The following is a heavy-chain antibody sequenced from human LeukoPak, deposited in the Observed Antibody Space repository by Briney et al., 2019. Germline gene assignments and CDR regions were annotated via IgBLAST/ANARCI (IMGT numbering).Heavy chain of an antibody. D-gene: IGHD1-14*01. J-gene: IGHJ6*03. CDR2: INPGGGST. CDR3: ARGPYHPYYYMDV. CDR1: GYTFTSYY. Sequence: GASVKVSCKASGYTFTSYYMRWVRQAPGQGLEWMGIINPGGGSTSYAQKFQGRVTMTRDMSTSTVYMELSSLRSEDTAVYYCARGPYHPYYYMDVWGKGTTVTVSS. V-gene: IGHV1-46*01.